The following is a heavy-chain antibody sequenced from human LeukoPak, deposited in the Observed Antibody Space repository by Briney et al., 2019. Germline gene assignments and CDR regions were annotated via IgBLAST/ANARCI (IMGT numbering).Heavy chain of an antibody. V-gene: IGHV3-66*01. J-gene: IGHJ6*02. CDR2: IYSGGST. CDR3: ASPLAATYYYYGMDV. CDR1: GFTVSSNY. Sequence: GGSLRLSCAASGFTVSSNYMSWVRQAPGKGLEWVSVIYSGGSTYYADSVKGRFTISRDNSKNTLYLQMNSLRAEDTAVYYSASPLAATYYYYGMDVWGQGTTVTVSS. D-gene: IGHD2-15*01.